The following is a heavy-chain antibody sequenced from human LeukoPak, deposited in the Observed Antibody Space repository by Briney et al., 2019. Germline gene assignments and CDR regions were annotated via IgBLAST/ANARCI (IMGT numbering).Heavy chain of an antibody. CDR3: ANPPTVTTFHN. CDR2: ISGSGGST. J-gene: IGHJ4*02. Sequence: PGGSLRLSCAASDFSFITYAMSWVRQAPGKGLEWVSTISGSGGSTCYADSVKGRFTISRDNSKNTLYLQMNSLRAEDTALYYCANPPTVTTFHNWGQGTLVTVSS. V-gene: IGHV3-23*01. CDR1: DFSFITYA. D-gene: IGHD4-11*01.